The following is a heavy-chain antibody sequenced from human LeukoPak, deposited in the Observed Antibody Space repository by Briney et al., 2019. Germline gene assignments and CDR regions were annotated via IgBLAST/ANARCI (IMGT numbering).Heavy chain of an antibody. V-gene: IGHV3-73*01. CDR2: IRSKANSYAT. CDR3: TISRVTTLDWFDP. Sequence: GGSLRLSCAASGFTFSGSAMHWVRQASGKGLEWVGRIRSKANSYATAYAASVKGRFTISRDDSKNTAYLQMNSLKTEDTAVYYCTISRVTTLDWFDPWGQGTLVTVSS. CDR1: GFTFSGSA. D-gene: IGHD4-17*01. J-gene: IGHJ5*02.